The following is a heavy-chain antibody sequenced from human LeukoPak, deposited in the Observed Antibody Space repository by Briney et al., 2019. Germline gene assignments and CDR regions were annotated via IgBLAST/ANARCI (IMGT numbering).Heavy chain of an antibody. CDR2: ISGRSSTI. CDR1: AFTFSDYS. CDR3: ARDRLTSGSYFFDY. Sequence: GGSLRLSCAASAFTFSDYSMNWVRQAPGKGLEWISYISGRSSTIYYADSVRGRFTISRDNAKNSMYLQMNSLRAEDTAVYYCARDRLTSGSYFFDYWGQGTPVTVSS. D-gene: IGHD1-26*01. V-gene: IGHV3-48*01. J-gene: IGHJ4*02.